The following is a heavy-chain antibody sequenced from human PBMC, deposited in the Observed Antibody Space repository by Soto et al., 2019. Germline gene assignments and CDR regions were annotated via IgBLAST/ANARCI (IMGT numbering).Heavy chain of an antibody. CDR3: ARDGNYYGSGSYYRGGAMDV. Sequence: EVQLVESGGGLVKPGESLRLSCVASGFRFSSYTMDWFRQSPGKGLEWVASISSSGNYIYYADSLKGRVTISRDNAKNSVYLQMNSLRVEDTAVYYCARDGNYYGSGSYYRGGAMDVLGQGTTVTVSS. V-gene: IGHV3-21*01. CDR2: ISSSGNYI. J-gene: IGHJ6*02. CDR1: GFRFSSYT. D-gene: IGHD3-10*01.